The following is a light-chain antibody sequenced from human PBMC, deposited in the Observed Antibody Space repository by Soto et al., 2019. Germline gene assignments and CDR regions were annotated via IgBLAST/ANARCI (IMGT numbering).Light chain of an antibody. CDR1: QSVSNN. Sequence: EIVMTQSPATLSVSPGERATLSCRASQSVSNNLAWYQQKPGQAPRLLIYGASSRATGIPDRFSGSGSGTEFTLTISSLQSEDFAVYYCQQYNNWRTFGQGTKV. CDR3: QQYNNWRT. J-gene: IGKJ1*01. V-gene: IGKV3D-15*01. CDR2: GAS.